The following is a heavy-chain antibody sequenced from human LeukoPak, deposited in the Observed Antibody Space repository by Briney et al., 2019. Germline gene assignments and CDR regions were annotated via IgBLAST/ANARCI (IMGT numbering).Heavy chain of an antibody. D-gene: IGHD6-13*01. CDR3: AKMFGSSWPYYFDY. V-gene: IGHV3-30*18. Sequence: GGSLRLSCAASGFTFSSYGMHWVRQAPGKGLEWVAVISYDGSNKYYADSVKGRFTISRDNSKNTLYLQMNSLRAEDTAVYYCAKMFGSSWPYYFDYWGQGTLVTVSS. CDR2: ISYDGSNK. J-gene: IGHJ4*02. CDR1: GFTFSSYG.